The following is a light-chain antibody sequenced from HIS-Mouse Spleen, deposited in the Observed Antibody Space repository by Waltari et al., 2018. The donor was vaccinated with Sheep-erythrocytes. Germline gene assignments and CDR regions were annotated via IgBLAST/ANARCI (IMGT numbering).Light chain of an antibody. CDR3: QQYDNLFT. V-gene: IGKV1-33*01. CDR1: QDISNY. Sequence: DIQMTQSPSSLSASVGDRVTITCQASQDISNYLNWYQQKPGKAPKLLIYDASNLETGVPSMFSASGSGTDFTFTISSLQPEDIATYYCQQYDNLFTVGPGTKVDIK. CDR2: DAS. J-gene: IGKJ3*01.